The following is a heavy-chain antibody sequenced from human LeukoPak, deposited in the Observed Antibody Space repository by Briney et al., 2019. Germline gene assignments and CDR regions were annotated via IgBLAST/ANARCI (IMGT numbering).Heavy chain of an antibody. CDR2: ITLSVKA. Sequence: PLESLSLTCAVYGGPFSGYYWNWIRQPPGKGLEWIGEITLSVKANYNPSLKSRVTISDDTSQNQFSLNLSSVTAADTAIYYCARGAFYDNSGYIPYYYYYYMDVWVKGTTVSASS. V-gene: IGHV4-34*01. CDR3: ARGAFYDNSGYIPYYYYYYMDV. J-gene: IGHJ6*03. D-gene: IGHD3-22*01. CDR1: GGPFSGYY.